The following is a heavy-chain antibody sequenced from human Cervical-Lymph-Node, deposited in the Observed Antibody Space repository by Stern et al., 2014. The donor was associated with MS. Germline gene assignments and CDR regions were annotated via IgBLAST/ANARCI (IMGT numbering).Heavy chain of an antibody. Sequence: QVQLVQSGAEVKKPVASMKVSCKASGYNFTNYYIHWVRQAPGQGLEWMGRINTNSGGTKYAQKFQGRVTLTRDTSVSTAYMEVSRLMSDDTAVYYCARRVTRNNFDSWGQGTLIIVSS. CDR1: GYNFTNYY. D-gene: IGHD4-17*01. CDR2: INTNSGGT. CDR3: ARRVTRNNFDS. J-gene: IGHJ4*02. V-gene: IGHV1-2*06.